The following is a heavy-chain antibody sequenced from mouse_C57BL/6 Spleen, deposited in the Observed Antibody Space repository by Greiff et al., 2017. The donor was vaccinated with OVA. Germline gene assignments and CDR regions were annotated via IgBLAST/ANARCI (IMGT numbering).Heavy chain of an antibody. CDR3: ARFVYEYADGSCDY. CDR2: IDPSDSYT. D-gene: IGHD2-4*01. Sequence: VQLQQPGAELVMPGASVKLSCKASGYTFTSYWMHWVKQRPGQGLEWIGEIDPSDSYTNYNQKFKGKSTLTVDKSSSTAYLQLSSLTSEDAAVYYGARFVYEYADGSCDYWGQGTTLTVSS. CDR1: GYTFTSYW. V-gene: IGHV1-69*01. J-gene: IGHJ2*01.